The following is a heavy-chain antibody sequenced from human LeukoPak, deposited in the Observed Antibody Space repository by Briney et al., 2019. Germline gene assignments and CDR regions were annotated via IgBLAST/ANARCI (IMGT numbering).Heavy chain of an antibody. Sequence: PGGSLRLSCAASGFTFSSYAMSWVRQAPGKGLEWVSSISSSSSYIYYADSVKGRFTISRDNAKNSLYLQMNSLRAEDTAVYYCAREGTQWLERWSAFDIWGQGTMVTVSS. D-gene: IGHD6-19*01. CDR1: GFTFSSYA. CDR3: AREGTQWLERWSAFDI. V-gene: IGHV3-21*01. J-gene: IGHJ3*02. CDR2: ISSSSSYI.